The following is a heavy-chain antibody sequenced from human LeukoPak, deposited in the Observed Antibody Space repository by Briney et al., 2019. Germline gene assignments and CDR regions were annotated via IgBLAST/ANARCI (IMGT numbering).Heavy chain of an antibody. J-gene: IGHJ4*02. D-gene: IGHD6-19*01. CDR2: IGTAGDT. Sequence: GGSLRLSCAASGFTFSSYDMHWVRQATGKGLEWVSAIGTAGDTYYPGSVKGRFTISRENAKNSLYLQMNSLRAGDTAVYYCARYGGYSGWTAFDYWGQGTLVTVSS. V-gene: IGHV3-13*04. CDR3: ARYGGYSGWTAFDY. CDR1: GFTFSSYD.